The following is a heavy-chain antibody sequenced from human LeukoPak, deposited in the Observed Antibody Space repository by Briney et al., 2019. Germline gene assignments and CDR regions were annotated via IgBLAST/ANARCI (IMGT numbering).Heavy chain of an antibody. V-gene: IGHV3-66*01. J-gene: IGHJ4*02. D-gene: IGHD6-19*01. CDR3: ARVRAVVAYYFDY. CDR1: GFTVSSNY. CDR2: IYSGGST. Sequence: GGSLRLSCAASGFTVSSNYMSWVRQAPGKGLEWVSVIYSGGSTYYADSVKGRFAISRDNSKNTLYLQMNSLRAEDTAVYYCARVRAVVAYYFDYWGQGTLVTVSS.